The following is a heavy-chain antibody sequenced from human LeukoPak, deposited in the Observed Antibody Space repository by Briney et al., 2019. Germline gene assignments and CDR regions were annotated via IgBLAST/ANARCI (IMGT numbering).Heavy chain of an antibody. J-gene: IGHJ3*02. CDR3: ARQLFPGAFDI. V-gene: IGHV1-2*02. D-gene: IGHD1-1*01. Sequence: GSSVKVSCKASGYTFTGYYMHWVRQAPGQGLEGMGWINPNSGGTNYAQKFQGRVTMTRDTYTSTAYMELSRLRSDDTAVYYCARQLFPGAFDIWGQGTMVTVSS. CDR2: INPNSGGT. CDR1: GYTFTGYY.